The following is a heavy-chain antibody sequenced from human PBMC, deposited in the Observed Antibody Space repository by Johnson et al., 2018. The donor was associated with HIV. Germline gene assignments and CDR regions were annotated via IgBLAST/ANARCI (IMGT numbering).Heavy chain of an antibody. CDR2: IKQDGSEK. CDR1: GFTFSSYW. J-gene: IGHJ3*02. V-gene: IGHV3-7*02. D-gene: IGHD5-18*01. Sequence: VQLVESGGGLVQPGGSLRLSCAASGFTFSSYWMSWVRQAPGKGLEWVANIKQDGSEKYYVDSVKGRFTISRDNAKNSLYLQMNSLRAEDTAVYYCTRLPSGYSRDAFDIWGQGTMVTVSS. CDR3: TRLPSGYSRDAFDI.